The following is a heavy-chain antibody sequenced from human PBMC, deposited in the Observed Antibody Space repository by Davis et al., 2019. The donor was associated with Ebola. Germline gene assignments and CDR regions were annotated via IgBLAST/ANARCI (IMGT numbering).Heavy chain of an antibody. J-gene: IGHJ5*02. D-gene: IGHD1-26*01. Sequence: KFQGRVTITRDTSASTAYMELSSLRSEDTAVYYCARIRGSYYFGWFDPWGQGTLVTVSS. V-gene: IGHV1-3*01. CDR3: ARIRGSYYFGWFDP.